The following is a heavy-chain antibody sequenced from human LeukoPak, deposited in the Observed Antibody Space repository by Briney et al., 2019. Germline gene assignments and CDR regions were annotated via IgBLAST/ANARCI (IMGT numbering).Heavy chain of an antibody. CDR1: GFTFGSYW. J-gene: IGHJ4*02. CDR2: INSDGSST. CDR3: ARVGCSSTSCYRVYYFDY. D-gene: IGHD2-2*01. Sequence: GGSLRLSCAASGFTFGSYWMHWVRQAPGKGLVWVSRINSDGSSTSYADSVKGRFTISRDNAKNTLYLQMNSLRAEDTAVYYCARVGCSSTSCYRVYYFDYWGQGTLVTVSS. V-gene: IGHV3-74*01.